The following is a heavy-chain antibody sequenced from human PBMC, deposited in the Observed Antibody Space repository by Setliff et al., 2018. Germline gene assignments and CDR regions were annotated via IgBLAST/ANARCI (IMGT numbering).Heavy chain of an antibody. CDR2: IIPLLETV. J-gene: IGHJ6*02. D-gene: IGHD1-1*01. Sequence: GASVKVSCKASGDTFNTYTLSWVRQAPGQGLEWMGGIIPLLETVKYAQKFQGRLTITADKSTSTGYMELSSLTSEDTAMYFCARDSVTLAQLERRGGWHYYGMDVWGQGTTVTVSS. CDR1: GDTFNTYT. CDR3: ARDSVTLAQLERRGGWHYYGMDV. V-gene: IGHV1-69*06.